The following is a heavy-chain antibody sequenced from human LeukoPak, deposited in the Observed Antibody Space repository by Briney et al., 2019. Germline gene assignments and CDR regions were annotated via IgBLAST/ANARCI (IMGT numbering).Heavy chain of an antibody. CDR1: GGSISSGGYS. CDR2: IYHSGST. CDR3: AQEAVAGSRRGIDY. Sequence: SQTLSLTCAVSGGSISSGGYSWSWIRQPPGKGLEWIGYIYHSGSTYYNPSLKSRVTISVDRSKNQFSLKLSSVTAADTAVYYCAQEAVAGSRRGIDYWGQGTLVTVSS. V-gene: IGHV4-30-2*01. J-gene: IGHJ4*02. D-gene: IGHD6-19*01.